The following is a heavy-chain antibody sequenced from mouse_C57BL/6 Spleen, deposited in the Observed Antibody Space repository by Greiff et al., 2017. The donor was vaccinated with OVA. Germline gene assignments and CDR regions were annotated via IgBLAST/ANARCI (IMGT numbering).Heavy chain of an antibody. D-gene: IGHD3-1*01. CDR3: ARKSAGHWYFDV. J-gene: IGHJ1*03. CDR2: INPNNGGT. Sequence: VQLQQSGPELVKPGASVKISCKASGYTFTDYYMNWVKQSHGKSLEWIGDINPNNGGTSYNQKFKGKATLTVDKSSSTAYMELRSLTSEDSAVYYCARKSAGHWYFDVWGTGTTVTVSS. V-gene: IGHV1-26*01. CDR1: GYTFTDYY.